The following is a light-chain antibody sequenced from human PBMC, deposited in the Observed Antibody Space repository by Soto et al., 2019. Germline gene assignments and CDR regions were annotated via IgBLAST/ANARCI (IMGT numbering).Light chain of an antibody. CDR2: GAS. Sequence: ILLMQTPRKRALSGGGGAPGACRASQSVSSRYLAWYQQKPGQAPRLVSYGASSRATGIPDRVSGSGSETEFTLTISRLEPEDFAVYYCQQYGSSPRTFGQGTKVDIK. V-gene: IGKV3-20*01. J-gene: IGKJ1*01. CDR1: QSVSSRY. CDR3: QQYGSSPRT.